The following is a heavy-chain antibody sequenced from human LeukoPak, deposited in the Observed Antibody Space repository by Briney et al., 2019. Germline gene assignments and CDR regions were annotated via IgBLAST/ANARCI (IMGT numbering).Heavy chain of an antibody. CDR3: ARTPDYDEALPQH. CDR1: GGSISSSSYY. Sequence: PSETLSLTCTVSGGSISSSSYYWGWIRQPPGKGLEWIGEIYHSGSTNYNPSLKSRVTISVDKSKNQFSLKLSSVTAADTAVYYCARTPDYDEALPQHWGQGTLVTVSS. J-gene: IGHJ1*01. V-gene: IGHV4-39*07. CDR2: IYHSGST. D-gene: IGHD3-22*01.